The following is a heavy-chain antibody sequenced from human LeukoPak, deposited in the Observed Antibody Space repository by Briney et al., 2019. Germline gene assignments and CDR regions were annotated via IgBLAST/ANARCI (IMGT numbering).Heavy chain of an antibody. CDR2: ISAYNGNT. V-gene: IGHV1-18*04. D-gene: IGHD3-9*01. J-gene: IGHJ3*02. CDR1: GYTFTSYY. Sequence: ASVKVSCKASGYTFTSYYMHWVRQAPGQGLEWMGWISAYNGNTNYAQKLQGRVTMTTDTSTSTAYMELRSLRSDDTAVYYCARSYYDILTGYYTDAFDIWGQGTMVTVSS. CDR3: ARSYYDILTGYYTDAFDI.